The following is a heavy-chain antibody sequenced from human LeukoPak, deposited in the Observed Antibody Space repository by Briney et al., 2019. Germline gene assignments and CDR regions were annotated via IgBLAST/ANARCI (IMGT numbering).Heavy chain of an antibody. D-gene: IGHD3-9*01. CDR1: GFSFSKYW. Sequence: GGSLRLSCAASGFSFSKYWMHWVRQPPGKGLVWVSRIRPEGTTSAYADSVKGRFTISRDNAKNTLFLQMNSLSAEDTAVYYCARDLDWILFDYWGQGTLVTVSS. CDR3: ARDLDWILFDY. CDR2: IRPEGTTS. J-gene: IGHJ4*02. V-gene: IGHV3-74*03.